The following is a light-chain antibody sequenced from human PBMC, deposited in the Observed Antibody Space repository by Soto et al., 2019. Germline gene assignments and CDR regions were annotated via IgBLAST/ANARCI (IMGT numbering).Light chain of an antibody. CDR2: QAS. CDR3: QQYNLKSLA. V-gene: IGKV1-5*03. CDR1: QNISSW. J-gene: IGKJ4*01. Sequence: DFKMTQSPSTLSASIGDRVTITCRPSQNISSWLSWYQQKPAKAPNLLIYQASLLESGVPSRFSDRGSGTEFSLPISRLQPDGFATFYCQQYNLKSLALGGGTKAEIK.